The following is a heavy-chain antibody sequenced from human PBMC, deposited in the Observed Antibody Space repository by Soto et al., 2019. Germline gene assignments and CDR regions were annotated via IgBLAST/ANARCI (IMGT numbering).Heavy chain of an antibody. CDR2: INPSGGST. CDR1: GYTFTSYY. J-gene: IGHJ5*02. D-gene: IGHD3-3*02. V-gene: IGHV1-46*01. CDR3: ATTPGHLLNWFDP. Sequence: GASVKVSCKASGYTFTSYYMHWVRQAPGQGLEWMGIINPSGGSTSYAQKFQGRVTMARDKSTSTAYMELSSLRSEDTAVYYCATTPGHLLNWFDPWGQGTLVTVSS.